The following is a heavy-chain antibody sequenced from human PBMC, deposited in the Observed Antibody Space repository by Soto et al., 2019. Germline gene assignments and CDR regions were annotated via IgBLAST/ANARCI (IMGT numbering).Heavy chain of an antibody. CDR3: ARDHLILPAHDFFYGSDV. Sequence: DVKLVESGGGLVQPGDSLRLSCEVSGFTFSMYSMSWVGQSPGRGLEWVAKIPQDGVDGHYADSVKGRFIISRDNGKNSLHLQLNNLRAEDTAVYYCARDHLILPAHDFFYGSDVWGRGATVTVSS. J-gene: IGHJ6*02. D-gene: IGHD2-21*02. V-gene: IGHV3-7*03. CDR2: IPQDGVDG. CDR1: GFTFSMYS.